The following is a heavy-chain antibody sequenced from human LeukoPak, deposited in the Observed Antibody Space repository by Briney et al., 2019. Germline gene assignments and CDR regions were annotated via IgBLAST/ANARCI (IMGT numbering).Heavy chain of an antibody. V-gene: IGHV3-74*01. CDR1: GFAYSGSS. CDR3: SRGHYGPDY. Sequence: GGSLRLSCTASGFAYSGSSMHGVRQAPGKGLEWVSGIQRDGSSPTYADSVKGRFTISRDNAKGSVYLQVNILRAEDTAVYYCSRGHYGPDYWGQGTLVTVSS. D-gene: IGHD3-16*01. CDR2: IQRDGSSP. J-gene: IGHJ4*02.